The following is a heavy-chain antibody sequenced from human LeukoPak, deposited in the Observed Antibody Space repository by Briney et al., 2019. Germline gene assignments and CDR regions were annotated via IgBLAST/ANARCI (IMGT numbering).Heavy chain of an antibody. J-gene: IGHJ4*02. CDR2: VYHTGST. D-gene: IGHD2-2*01. CDR1: GGSMSTDSFY. V-gene: IGHV4-39*02. Sequence: PSETLSLTCTVSGGSMSTDSFYWGWIRQPPERGLEWIGTVYHTGSTYFNPALKSRLTLSVDTSKSQFSLNLSSVTAADTAVYYCAREVRDVVAVPAASWGQGTLVTVSS. CDR3: AREVRDVVAVPAAS.